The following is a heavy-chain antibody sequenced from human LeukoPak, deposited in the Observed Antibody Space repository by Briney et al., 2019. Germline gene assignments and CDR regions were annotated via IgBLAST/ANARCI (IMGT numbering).Heavy chain of an antibody. V-gene: IGHV1-2*02. D-gene: IGHD3-9*01. Sequence: ASVKVSXKAXGXTFTGYYMHWVRQAPGQGLEWMGWINPNSGCTNYAQKFQGRVTMTRDTSISTAYMELSRLRSDDTAVYYCARGGYYDILTGLVGNWFDPWGQGTLVTVSS. J-gene: IGHJ5*02. CDR3: ARGGYYDILTGLVGNWFDP. CDR2: INPNSGCT. CDR1: GXTFTGYY.